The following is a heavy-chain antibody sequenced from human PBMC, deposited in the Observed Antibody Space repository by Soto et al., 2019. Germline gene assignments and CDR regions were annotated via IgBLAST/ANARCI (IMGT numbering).Heavy chain of an antibody. J-gene: IGHJ4*02. CDR3: ARGLPTTVTNFDY. V-gene: IGHV4-59*01. Sequence: QVQLQESGPGLVKPSETLSLTCTVSGGSISSYYWSWIRQPPGKGLEWIGYIYYSGSTNNNPSLKSRVTISVDTSKNQFSLKLSSVTAADTAVYYCARGLPTTVTNFDYWGQGTLVTVSS. D-gene: IGHD4-4*01. CDR1: GGSISSYY. CDR2: IYYSGST.